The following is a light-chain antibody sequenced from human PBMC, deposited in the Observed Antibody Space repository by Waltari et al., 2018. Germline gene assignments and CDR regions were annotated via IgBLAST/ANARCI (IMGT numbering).Light chain of an antibody. CDR2: GKN. Sequence: SSALTQDPAVSVALRQTVRLTCQGDRLSSQYASWYQQKPGQAPVLVIYGKNNRPSGIPDRFSGSSSGNTASLTITGAQAEDEADYYCNSRDSSGNHVVFGGGTKLTVL. CDR1: RLSSQY. V-gene: IGLV3-19*01. J-gene: IGLJ2*01. CDR3: NSRDSSGNHVV.